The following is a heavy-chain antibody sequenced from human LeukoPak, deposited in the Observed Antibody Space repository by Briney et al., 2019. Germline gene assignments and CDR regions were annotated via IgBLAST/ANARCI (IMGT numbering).Heavy chain of an antibody. Sequence: GGSLRLSCAASGFTFSSYGMSWVRQAPGKGLEWVSAISGSGGSTYYADSVKGRFTISRDNAKNSLYLQMNSLRAEDTAVYYCARDGHYTGSDYWGQGTLVTVSS. CDR3: ARDGHYTGSDY. V-gene: IGHV3-23*01. D-gene: IGHD3-3*01. J-gene: IGHJ4*02. CDR2: ISGSGGST. CDR1: GFTFSSYG.